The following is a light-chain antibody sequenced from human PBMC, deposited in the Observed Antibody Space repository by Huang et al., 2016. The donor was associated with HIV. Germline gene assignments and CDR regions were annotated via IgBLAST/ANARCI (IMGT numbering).Light chain of an antibody. CDR3: QQYNNWPWT. Sequence: EILLTQSPATLSVSPGERVTLSCRATQSVNFDLAWYQQRGGQAPRLLIYSASTRAPVIPARFIGSGSGTEFTLTISSLQSEDFAIYYCQQYNNWPWTFGQGTEVEIK. V-gene: IGKV3-15*01. CDR2: SAS. CDR1: QSVNFD. J-gene: IGKJ1*01.